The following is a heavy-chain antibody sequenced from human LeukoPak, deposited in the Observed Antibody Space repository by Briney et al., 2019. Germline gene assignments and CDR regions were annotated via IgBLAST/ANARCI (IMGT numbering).Heavy chain of an antibody. Sequence: ASVKVSCKVSGYTLTELSMHWVRQAPGKGLEWMGRFDPEDGETIYAQKFQGRVTMTEDTSTDTAYMELSSLRSEDTAVYYCATEKVGRRGIQLWLYYGMDVWGQGTTVTVSS. J-gene: IGHJ6*02. CDR1: GYTLTELS. D-gene: IGHD5-18*01. CDR3: ATEKVGRRGIQLWLYYGMDV. CDR2: FDPEDGET. V-gene: IGHV1-24*01.